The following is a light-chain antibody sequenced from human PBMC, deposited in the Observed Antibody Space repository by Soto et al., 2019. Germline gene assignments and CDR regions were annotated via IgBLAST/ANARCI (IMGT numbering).Light chain of an antibody. CDR3: LLYSGNTEV. J-gene: IGLJ2*01. CDR2: STS. CDR1: TGAVTNTNY. Sequence: QAVVTQETSLTVSPGGTVTLTCASSTGAVTNTNYPNWFQQKPGQAPKSLIHSTSIKHSWPPARFSGSLIGGKAALTLSAVQPEGEAEYYCLLYSGNTEVFGGGTKLTAL. V-gene: IGLV7-43*01.